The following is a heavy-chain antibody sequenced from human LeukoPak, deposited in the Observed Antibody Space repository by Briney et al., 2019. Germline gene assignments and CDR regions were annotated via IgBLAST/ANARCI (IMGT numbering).Heavy chain of an antibody. CDR2: ISAYNGNT. Sequence: GASVTVSCKASGYTFTSYGISWVRQAPGQGLEWMGWISAYNGNTNYAQKLQGRVTMTTDTSTSTAYMELRSLRSDDTAVYYCARETYYDFWSGYYGAFDYWGQGTLVTVSS. V-gene: IGHV1-18*01. CDR3: ARETYYDFWSGYYGAFDY. D-gene: IGHD3-3*01. J-gene: IGHJ4*02. CDR1: GYTFTSYG.